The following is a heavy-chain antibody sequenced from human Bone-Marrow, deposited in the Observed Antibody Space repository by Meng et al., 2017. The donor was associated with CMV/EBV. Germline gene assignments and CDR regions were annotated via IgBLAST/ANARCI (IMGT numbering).Heavy chain of an antibody. D-gene: IGHD6-6*01. V-gene: IGHV3-74*01. Sequence: GESLKISCAASGFTFKSYWMHWVRQSPGKELVWVSRINSDGTNTNHADSVKGRFTISRDNSKNTLYLQMNSLRAEDTAVYYCAKDRRGQQLVRNPFDYWGQGTLVTVSS. CDR3: AKDRRGQQLVRNPFDY. J-gene: IGHJ4*02. CDR1: GFTFKSYW. CDR2: INSDGTNT.